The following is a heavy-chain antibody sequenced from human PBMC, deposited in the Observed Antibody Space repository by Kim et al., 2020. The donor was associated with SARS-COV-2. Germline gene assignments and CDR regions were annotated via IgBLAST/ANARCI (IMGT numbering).Heavy chain of an antibody. Sequence: YNPSLKSRVTISVDTSKNQFSLKLSSVTAADTAVYYCARVLGWTTSSLDYWRQGTLVTVSS. CDR3: ARVLGWTTSSLDY. J-gene: IGHJ4*02. V-gene: IGHV4-34*01. D-gene: IGHD4-17*01.